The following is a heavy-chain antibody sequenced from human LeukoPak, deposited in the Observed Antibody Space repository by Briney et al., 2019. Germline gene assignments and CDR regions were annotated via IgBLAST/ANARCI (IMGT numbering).Heavy chain of an antibody. CDR1: GVSISSGSYY. D-gene: IGHD3-3*01. CDR3: AREGYDFWSGYRDFDY. Sequence: PSQTLSLTCTVSGVSISSGSYYWSWIRQPAGQGLEWIGRIYTSGSTNYNPSLKSRVTISVDPFKSQFSLKLSSVTAADTAVYYCAREGYDFWSGYRDFDYWGQGTLVTVSS. CDR2: IYTSGST. V-gene: IGHV4-61*02. J-gene: IGHJ4*02.